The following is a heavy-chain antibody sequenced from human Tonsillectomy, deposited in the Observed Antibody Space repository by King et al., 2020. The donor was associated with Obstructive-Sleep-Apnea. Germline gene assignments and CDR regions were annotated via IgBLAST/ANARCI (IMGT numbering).Heavy chain of an antibody. CDR1: GYSFHRYW. V-gene: IGHV5-51*01. Sequence: QLVQSGAEVKKPGESLKISCKGSGYSFHRYWIGWVRQMPGKGLEWMGIVYPGDSDTRYSPSFQGQVTISVDKSINTAYLQWSSLKASDTAMYYCARVGEPTLNYYDPYRGQGTLVTVSS. D-gene: IGHD3-16*01. CDR2: VYPGDSDT. CDR3: ARVGEPTLNYYDPY. J-gene: IGHJ4*02.